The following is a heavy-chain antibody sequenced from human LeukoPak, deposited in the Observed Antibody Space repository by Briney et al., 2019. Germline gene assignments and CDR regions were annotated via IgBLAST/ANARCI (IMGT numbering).Heavy chain of an antibody. CDR2: IYYSGST. D-gene: IGHD6-13*01. V-gene: IGHV4-39*07. J-gene: IGHJ6*03. CDR1: GGSISSSSYY. Sequence: SETLSLTCTVSGGSISSSSYYWGWIRQPPGKGLEWIGSIYYSGSTYYNPSLKSRVTISVDTSKNQFSLKLSSVTAADTAVYYCAREGDSSSRRYYYYYYMDVWGKGTTVTVSS. CDR3: AREGDSSSRRYYYYYYMDV.